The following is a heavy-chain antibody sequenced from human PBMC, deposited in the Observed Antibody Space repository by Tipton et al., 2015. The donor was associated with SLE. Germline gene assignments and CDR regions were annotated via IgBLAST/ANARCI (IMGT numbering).Heavy chain of an antibody. V-gene: IGHV5-51*03. CDR2: IYPGDSDT. J-gene: IGHJ6*03. CDR3: ARSVWWLPPDYYYYMDV. Sequence: QSGAEVKKPGESLKISCKGSGYSFISYWIGWVRQMPGKGLGWMGIIYPGDSDTRYSPSFQGQVTISADKSISTAYLQWSSLKASDTAMYYCARSVWWLPPDYYYYMDVWGKGTTVTVPS. D-gene: IGHD5-12*01. CDR1: GYSFISYW.